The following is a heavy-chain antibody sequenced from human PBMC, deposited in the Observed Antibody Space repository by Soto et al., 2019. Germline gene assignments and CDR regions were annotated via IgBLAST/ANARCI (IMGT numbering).Heavy chain of an antibody. CDR2: LNPRNGQT. Sequence: QVQLVQSGAEVKKPGASVKVSCQTSGYNFSAYYFNWVRQAAGQGPEWMGWLNPRNGQTGYVQKFSGRVTMTRDTSIATVYLELSRLTSEDTAIYFCARETDTSMVDYWGQGTLVTVSS. V-gene: IGHV1-8*01. D-gene: IGHD5-18*01. CDR3: ARETDTSMVDY. J-gene: IGHJ4*02. CDR1: GYNFSAYY.